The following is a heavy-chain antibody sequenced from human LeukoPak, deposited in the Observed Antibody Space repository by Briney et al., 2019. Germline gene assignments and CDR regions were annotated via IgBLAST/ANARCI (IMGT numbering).Heavy chain of an antibody. CDR2: TNQDGGAK. Sequence: GGSLRLSCATSGFSFSEYYMGWVRQAPGKGLEWVAYTNQDGGAKIYVDSVKGRFTISRDNAKSSLYLEMNSLRDEDAAVYWCARWAMAFDFWGQGS. J-gene: IGHJ4*02. D-gene: IGHD6-19*01. CDR1: GFSFSEYY. CDR3: ARWAMAFDF. V-gene: IGHV3-7*04.